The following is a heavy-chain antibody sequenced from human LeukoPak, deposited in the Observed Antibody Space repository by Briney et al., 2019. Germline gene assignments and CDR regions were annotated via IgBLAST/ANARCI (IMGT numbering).Heavy chain of an antibody. J-gene: IGHJ4*02. V-gene: IGHV3-43D*03. D-gene: IGHD3-10*01. CDR3: AKGLPTYYYGSGSYYTN. CDR1: GFTFDDYA. Sequence: PGGSLRLSCAASGFTFDDYAMHWVRQAPGKGLEWVSLISWDGGSTYYADSVKGRFTISRDNSKNSLYLQMNSLRAEDTALYYCAKGLPTYYYGSGSYYTNWGQGTLVTVSS. CDR2: ISWDGGST.